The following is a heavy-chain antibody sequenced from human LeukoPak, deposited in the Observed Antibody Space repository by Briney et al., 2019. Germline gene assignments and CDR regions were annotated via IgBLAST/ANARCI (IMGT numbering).Heavy chain of an antibody. D-gene: IGHD3-10*01. CDR2: IYSGGST. CDR3: ASGSGSYRTPYYYMDV. CDR1: GFTVSSNY. V-gene: IGHV3-53*01. J-gene: IGHJ6*03. Sequence: RGSLRLSCAASGFTVSSNYMSWVRQAPGEGLEWVSVIYSGGSTYYGGPVKGRFTISRGNSKNTLYLQMNSLRAEDTAVYYCASGSGSYRTPYYYMDVWGTGTTVTVS.